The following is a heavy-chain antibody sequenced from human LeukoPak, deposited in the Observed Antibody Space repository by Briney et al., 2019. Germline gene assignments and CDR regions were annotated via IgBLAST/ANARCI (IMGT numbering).Heavy chain of an antibody. Sequence: PSQTLSLTCTVSGGSISNGSYYWSWLRQPAGKGLEWIGRIYTSGSTNYNPSLKGRVTISVDTSKNQFSLKLSSVTAADTAVYYCARGHDFWSGYQFDYWGQGTLVTVSS. D-gene: IGHD3-3*01. J-gene: IGHJ4*02. V-gene: IGHV4-61*02. CDR1: GGSISNGSYY. CDR2: IYTSGST. CDR3: ARGHDFWSGYQFDY.